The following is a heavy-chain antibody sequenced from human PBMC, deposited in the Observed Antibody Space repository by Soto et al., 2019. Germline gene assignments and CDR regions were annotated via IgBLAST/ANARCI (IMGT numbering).Heavy chain of an antibody. CDR3: ARGSYDSSGYYYVMGAFDI. V-gene: IGHV4-34*01. D-gene: IGHD3-22*01. CDR1: GGSFSGYY. J-gene: IGHJ3*02. Sequence: QVQLQQWGAGLLKPSETLSLTCAVYGGSFSGYYWSWIRQPPGKGLEWIGEINHSGSTNYNPSLKSRVTISVDTSKNQCDLKLSSVSAEDKAVYYCARGSYDSSGYYYVMGAFDIWGQGTMVTVSS. CDR2: INHSGST.